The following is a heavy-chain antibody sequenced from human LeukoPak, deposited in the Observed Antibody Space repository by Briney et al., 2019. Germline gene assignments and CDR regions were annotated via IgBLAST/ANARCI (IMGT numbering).Heavy chain of an antibody. CDR1: GGSISSYY. CDR2: IYYSGST. Sequence: SETLSLTSTVSGGSISSYYWSWIRQPPGKGLEWIAYIYYSGSTNYNPSLKSRVTISVDTSKNQFSLKLSSVTAADTAVYYCARGRYSNFATDRPNLFDPWGQGTLVTVSS. J-gene: IGHJ5*02. CDR3: ARGRYSNFATDRPNLFDP. V-gene: IGHV4-59*08. D-gene: IGHD4-11*01.